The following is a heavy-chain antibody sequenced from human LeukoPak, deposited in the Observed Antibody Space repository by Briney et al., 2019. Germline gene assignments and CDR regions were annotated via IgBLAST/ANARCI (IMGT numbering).Heavy chain of an antibody. J-gene: IGHJ5*02. V-gene: IGHV4-38-2*02. Sequence: IPSETLSLTCDVSGYSINFGHLWGWIRQPPGKGLEWIASINHSGRTYYAPSLKSRVTISVDTLKNQFSLKVTSVTAEDTAMYFCARESSAVAHTMMRDWLDPWGQGTLVTVSS. CDR1: GYSINFGHL. CDR3: ARESSAVAHTMMRDWLDP. D-gene: IGHD3-22*01. CDR2: INHSGRT.